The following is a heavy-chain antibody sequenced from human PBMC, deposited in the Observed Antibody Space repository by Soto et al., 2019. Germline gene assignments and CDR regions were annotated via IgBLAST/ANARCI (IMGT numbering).Heavy chain of an antibody. J-gene: IGHJ5*02. CDR3: AHGRNSQQFDP. V-gene: IGHV2-5*02. CDR1: GFSLTTSGVG. CDR2: IYWDDDK. D-gene: IGHD1-7*01. Sequence: QITLKESGPTLVKPTQTLTLTCTFSGFSLTTSGVGVGWIRQSPGQALEWLALIYWDDDKRYSPSLKNTLTLTKETTKTQAVVTLANMDPINTATYDWAHGRNSQQFDPGGAGTLVTVSS.